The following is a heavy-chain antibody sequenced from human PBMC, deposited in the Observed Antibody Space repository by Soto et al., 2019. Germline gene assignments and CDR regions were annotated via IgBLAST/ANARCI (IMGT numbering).Heavy chain of an antibody. V-gene: IGHV3-21*01. J-gene: IGHJ4*02. D-gene: IGHD1-1*01. CDR1: GFTFSSYS. Sequence: EVQLVESGGGLVEPGGSLRLSCAASGFTFSSYSMNWVRQAPGKGLEWVSSISSSSSYIYYADSVKGRFTISRDNAKNSLYLQMNSLRAEDTAVYYCARDRLNWNYFDYWGQGTLVTVSS. CDR2: ISSSSSYI. CDR3: ARDRLNWNYFDY.